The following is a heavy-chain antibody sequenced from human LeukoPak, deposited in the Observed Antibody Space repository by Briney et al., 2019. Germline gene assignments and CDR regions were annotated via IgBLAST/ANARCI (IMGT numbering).Heavy chain of an antibody. Sequence: ASVKVSCKASGYTFTSNGISWVRQAPGQGLEWMGWISAYNGNTNYAQKLQGRVTMTTDTSTSTAYMELRGLRSDDTAVYYCAREGQVAGTHQIDYWGQGTLVTVSS. D-gene: IGHD6-19*01. CDR1: GYTFTSNG. CDR2: ISAYNGNT. V-gene: IGHV1-18*01. J-gene: IGHJ4*02. CDR3: AREGQVAGTHQIDY.